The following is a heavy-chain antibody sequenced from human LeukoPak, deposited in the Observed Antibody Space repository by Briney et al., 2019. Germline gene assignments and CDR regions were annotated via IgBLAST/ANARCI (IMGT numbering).Heavy chain of an antibody. CDR1: GGTFSSYA. Sequence: ASVKVSCKASGGTFSSYAISWVRQAPGQGLEWMGWISAYNGNTNYAQKLQGRVTMTTDTSTSTAYMELRCLRSDDTAVYYCARGSGDYDFWSGYHYSGCDYWGQGTLVTVSS. D-gene: IGHD3-3*01. CDR3: ARGSGDYDFWSGYHYSGCDY. CDR2: ISAYNGNT. J-gene: IGHJ4*02. V-gene: IGHV1-18*01.